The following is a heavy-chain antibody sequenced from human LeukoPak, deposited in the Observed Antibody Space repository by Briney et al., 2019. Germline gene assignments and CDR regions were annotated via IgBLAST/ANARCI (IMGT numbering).Heavy chain of an antibody. Sequence: GGSLRLSCAASGFTFSSNAMHWVRQAPGKGLEWVAVISYDGSNKYYADSVKGRFTISRDNSKNTLYLQMNSLRAEDTAVYYCAREALRYFDWLPPEYYFDYWGQGTLVTVSS. D-gene: IGHD3-9*01. CDR3: AREALRYFDWLPPEYYFDY. J-gene: IGHJ4*02. V-gene: IGHV3-30*04. CDR2: ISYDGSNK. CDR1: GFTFSSNA.